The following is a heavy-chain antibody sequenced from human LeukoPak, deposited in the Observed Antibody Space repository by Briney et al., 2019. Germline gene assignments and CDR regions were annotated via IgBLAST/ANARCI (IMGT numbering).Heavy chain of an antibody. V-gene: IGHV1-8*01. D-gene: IGHD3-22*01. CDR1: GYTFTSYD. Sequence: ASVKVSCEASGYTFTSYDINWVRQATGQGLEWMGWMNPNSGNTGYAQKFQGRVTMTRNTSISTAYMELSSLRSEDTAVYYCARGPTCYYDSSGHGGWFDPWGQGTLVTVSS. CDR2: MNPNSGNT. CDR3: ARGPTCYYDSSGHGGWFDP. J-gene: IGHJ5*02.